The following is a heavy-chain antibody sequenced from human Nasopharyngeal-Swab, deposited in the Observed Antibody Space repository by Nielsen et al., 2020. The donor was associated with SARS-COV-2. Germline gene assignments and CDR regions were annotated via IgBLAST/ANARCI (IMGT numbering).Heavy chain of an antibody. V-gene: IGHV3-9*01. J-gene: IGHJ2*01. CDR3: ARENNWEALRYFDL. CDR1: GFTFDDYA. CDR2: ISWNGNIR. Sequence: SLKISCAASGFTFDDYAMYWVRQAPGKGLEWVPGISWNGNIRGHADSVEGRFTISRDNAKSSLYLQMNSLRVEDTALYYCARENNWEALRYFDLWGRGTLVTVSS. D-gene: IGHD1-20*01.